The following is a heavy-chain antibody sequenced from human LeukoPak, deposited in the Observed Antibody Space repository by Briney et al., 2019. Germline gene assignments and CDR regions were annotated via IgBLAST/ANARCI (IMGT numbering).Heavy chain of an antibody. D-gene: IGHD6-13*01. J-gene: IGHJ4*02. CDR2: ISSDGSNK. V-gene: IGHV3-30*18. Sequence: GGSLRLSCAASGFTFSGYGMHWVRQAPGKGLEWVAVISSDGSNKYYPDSVKGRLTISRDNSKNTLYLQVNSLRGEDTAMYYCAKSYSSSWYSFDYWGQGTLVTVSS. CDR3: AKSYSSSWYSFDY. CDR1: GFTFSGYG.